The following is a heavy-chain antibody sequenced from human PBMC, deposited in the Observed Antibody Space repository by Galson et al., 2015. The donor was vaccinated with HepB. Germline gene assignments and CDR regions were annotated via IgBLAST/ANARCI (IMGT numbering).Heavy chain of an antibody. CDR3: ARVVAVAGTPYYLDS. Sequence: SVKVSCKASGYTFTSYGISWVRQAPGQGLEWMGWISAYNGNTNYAQKLQGRVTMTTDTSTSTAYMELRSLRSDDTAVYYCARVVAVAGTPYYLDSWGQGTLVTASS. CDR2: ISAYNGNT. D-gene: IGHD6-19*01. CDR1: GYTFTSYG. V-gene: IGHV1-18*04. J-gene: IGHJ4*02.